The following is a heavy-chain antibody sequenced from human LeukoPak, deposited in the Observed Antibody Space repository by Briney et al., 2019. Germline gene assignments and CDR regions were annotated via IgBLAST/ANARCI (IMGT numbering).Heavy chain of an antibody. Sequence: SETLSLTCTVSGGSLSSYYWNWIRQPPGKGLEWIGRVSSSGTTNYNPSLKSRVTMLVDTASNQFSLKLTSVTAADTAMFYCARDRADGDYFTRFDPRGQGTLVTVSS. D-gene: IGHD4-17*01. J-gene: IGHJ5*02. V-gene: IGHV4-4*07. CDR3: ARDRADGDYFTRFDP. CDR2: VSSSGTT. CDR1: GGSLSSYY.